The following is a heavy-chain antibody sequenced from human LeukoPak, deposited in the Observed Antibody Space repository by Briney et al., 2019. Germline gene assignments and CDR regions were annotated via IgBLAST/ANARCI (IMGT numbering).Heavy chain of an antibody. D-gene: IGHD4-23*01. Sequence: GESLKFSCKGSGYNFTNYWIGWVRQMPGKGLEWMGIIHPGDSDSRYSPSFQGQVTISADKSISTAYLQWASLKASDTAMYYCARPPTPGPYYYYGVDVWGQGTTVTVSS. CDR2: IHPGDSDS. J-gene: IGHJ6*02. CDR1: GYNFTNYW. V-gene: IGHV5-51*01. CDR3: ARPPTPGPYYYYGVDV.